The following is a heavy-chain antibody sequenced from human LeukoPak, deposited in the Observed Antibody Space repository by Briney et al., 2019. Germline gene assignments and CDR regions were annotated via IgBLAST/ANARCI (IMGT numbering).Heavy chain of an antibody. J-gene: IGHJ3*02. CDR2: ISGSGGST. D-gene: IGHD1-26*01. CDR1: GFTFSSYA. V-gene: IGHV3-23*01. Sequence: GGSLRLSCVVSGFTFSSYAMSWVRQAPGKGLEWVSGISGSGGSTYYADSVKGRFTISRDNTKNTLYPQMNSLRAEDTAVYYCARGGSYLSAFDIWGQGTMVTVSS. CDR3: ARGGSYLSAFDI.